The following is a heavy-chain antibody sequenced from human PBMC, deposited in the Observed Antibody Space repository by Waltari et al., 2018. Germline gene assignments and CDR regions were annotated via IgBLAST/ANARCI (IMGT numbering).Heavy chain of an antibody. J-gene: IGHJ5*02. CDR2: LSSGGGTI. CDR1: GFTFSNYK. CDR3: VREGSGFDP. V-gene: IGHV3-48*03. Sequence: VQLVESGGGLVQPGGSLRLSCAASGFTFSNYKFNWVRQAPGKGLGCVSFLSSGGGTIFYPESVKGRFTISRDDAKSSLYLQMNSLRAEDTAVYYCVREGSGFDPWGQGTQVTVSS. D-gene: IGHD1-26*01.